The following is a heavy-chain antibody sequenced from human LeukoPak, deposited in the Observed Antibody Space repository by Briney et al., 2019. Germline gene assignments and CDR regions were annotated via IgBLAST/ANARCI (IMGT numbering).Heavy chain of an antibody. J-gene: IGHJ6*03. CDR1: GHTFTSYD. V-gene: IGHV1-8*03. Sequence: ASVKVSCKASGHTFTSYDINWVRQATGQGLEWMGWMNPNSGNTGYAQKFQGSITITRNTSISTAYMELSSLRSEDTAVYYCARGRDCSSTSCYLGLGADYYYMDVWGKGTTVTVSS. D-gene: IGHD2-2*01. CDR2: MNPNSGNT. CDR3: ARGRDCSSTSCYLGLGADYYYMDV.